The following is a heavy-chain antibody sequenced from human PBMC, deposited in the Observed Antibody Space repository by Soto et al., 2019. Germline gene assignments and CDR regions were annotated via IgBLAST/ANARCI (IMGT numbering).Heavy chain of an antibody. J-gene: IGHJ4*02. CDR2: ISAYDDNT. CDR3: ARESPPADY. CDR1: GYRFTSYG. V-gene: IGHV1-18*01. Sequence: GASVKVSCKASGYRFTSYGISWVRQAPGQGLEWLGWISAYDDNTKYAQKLQGRVTMTTDTSTSTAYMELRSLRSDDTAVYYCARESPPADYWGQGTLVTVSS.